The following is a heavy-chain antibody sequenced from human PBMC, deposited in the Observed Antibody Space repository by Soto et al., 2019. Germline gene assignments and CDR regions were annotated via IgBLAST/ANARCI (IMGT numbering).Heavy chain of an antibody. CDR2: INHSGST. D-gene: IGHD2-21*02. CDR3: AREAYCGGDCYSGDDY. Sequence: SETLSLTCAVDGGSFSGYSWSWIRQPPGKGLEWIGEINHSGSTNYNPSLKSRVTISVDTSKNQFSLKLSSVTATDTAVYYCAREAYCGGDCYSGDDYWGQGTLVTVSS. J-gene: IGHJ4*02. V-gene: IGHV4-34*01. CDR1: GGSFSGYS.